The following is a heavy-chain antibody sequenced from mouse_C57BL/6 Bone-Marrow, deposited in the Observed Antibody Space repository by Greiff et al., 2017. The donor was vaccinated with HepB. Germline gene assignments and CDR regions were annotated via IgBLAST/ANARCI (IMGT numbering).Heavy chain of an antibody. CDR2: INPNNGGT. Sequence: EVKLVESGPELVKPGASVKIPCKASGYTFTDYNMDWVKQSHGKSLEWIGDINPNNGGTIYNQKFKGKATLTVDKSSSTAYMELRSLTSEDTAVYYCARLAPPYAMDYWGQGTSVTVSS. CDR3: ARLAPPYAMDY. J-gene: IGHJ4*01. CDR1: GYTFTDYN. V-gene: IGHV1-18*01.